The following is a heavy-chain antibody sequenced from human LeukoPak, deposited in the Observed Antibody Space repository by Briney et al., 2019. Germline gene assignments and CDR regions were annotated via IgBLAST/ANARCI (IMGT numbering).Heavy chain of an antibody. CDR2: TKQDGSEK. J-gene: IGHJ4*02. Sequence: GGSLRLSCAASGFTFSRYWLTWVRQAPGKGLERVANTKQDGSEKYYVDSVKGRFTISRDNAKNSLYLQMNSLRAEDTAVYYCARTYYDSGSLIENWGQGTLVTVSS. V-gene: IGHV3-7*01. CDR3: ARTYYDSGSLIEN. CDR1: GFTFSRYW. D-gene: IGHD3-10*01.